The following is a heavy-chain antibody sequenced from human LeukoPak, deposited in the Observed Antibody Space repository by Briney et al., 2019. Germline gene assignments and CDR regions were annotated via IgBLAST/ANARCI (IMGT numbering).Heavy chain of an antibody. J-gene: IGHJ4*02. CDR3: AKDPGHSSGYLIDY. CDR1: GFTFSDYY. Sequence: GGSLRLSCAASGFTFSDYYMSWIRQAPGKGLEWVSYISSSGSTIYYADSVKGRFTISRDNSKNTLYLQMNSRRAEDTAVYYCAKDPGHSSGYLIDYWGQGTLVTVSS. D-gene: IGHD3-22*01. CDR2: ISSSGSTI. V-gene: IGHV3-11*04.